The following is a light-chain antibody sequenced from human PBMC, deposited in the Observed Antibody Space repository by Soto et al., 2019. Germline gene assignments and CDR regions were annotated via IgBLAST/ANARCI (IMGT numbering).Light chain of an antibody. Sequence: QSALTQPASVSGSPGQSITISCTGTSSDVGGYNYVSWYQQHPGKVPKLMIYEVSNRPSGTSTRFSGSKSGNTASLTISGLQAEYEADYYCSLYTSTNTLVVFGGGTKVTVL. J-gene: IGLJ3*02. CDR2: EVS. CDR1: SSDVGGYNY. CDR3: SLYTSTNTLVV. V-gene: IGLV2-14*01.